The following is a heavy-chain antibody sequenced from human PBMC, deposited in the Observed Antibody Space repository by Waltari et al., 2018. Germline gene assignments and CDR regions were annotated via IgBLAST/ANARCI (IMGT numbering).Heavy chain of an antibody. Sequence: EVQLVESGGGLVQPGRSLRLSCAASGFTFDDYAMHWVRQAPGKGLEWVSGISWNRGSIGYADSVKGRFTSSRDNAKNSLYLQMNSLRAEDMALYYCAKAIHPGVTGTYFDYWGQGTLVTVSS. D-gene: IGHD1-7*01. CDR3: AKAIHPGVTGTYFDY. V-gene: IGHV3-9*03. CDR1: GFTFDDYA. J-gene: IGHJ4*02. CDR2: ISWNRGSI.